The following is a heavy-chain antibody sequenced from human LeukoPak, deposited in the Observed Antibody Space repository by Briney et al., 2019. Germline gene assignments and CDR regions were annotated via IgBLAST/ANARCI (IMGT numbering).Heavy chain of an antibody. J-gene: IGHJ4*02. CDR3: AKWAYYDFWSGHYKSHFDS. V-gene: IGHV3-23*01. CDR1: GFTFKNYA. Sequence: GGSLRLSCVVSGFTFKNYAMSWVRQAPGKGLECVSSIRDSGNGTDYADSVKGRFTVSRDNSKNTLYLDMNTLSAEDTAVYYCAKWAYYDFWSGHYKSHFDSWGQGTLVTVSP. D-gene: IGHD3-3*01. CDR2: IRDSGNGT.